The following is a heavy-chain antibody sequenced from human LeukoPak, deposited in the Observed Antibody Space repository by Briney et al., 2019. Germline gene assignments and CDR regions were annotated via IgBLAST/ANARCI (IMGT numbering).Heavy chain of an antibody. J-gene: IGHJ6*02. Sequence: GGSLRLSCAAPGFTFDDYTMHWVRQAPGKGLEWVSDIYSGGSTYYADSVKGRFTISRHNSKNTLYLQMNSLRAEDTAVYYCARDLVGYVGERPYYYGIYVWGQGTTVTVSS. D-gene: IGHD1-26*01. CDR2: IYSGGST. CDR3: ARDLVGYVGERPYYYGIYV. V-gene: IGHV3-53*04. CDR1: GFTFDDYT.